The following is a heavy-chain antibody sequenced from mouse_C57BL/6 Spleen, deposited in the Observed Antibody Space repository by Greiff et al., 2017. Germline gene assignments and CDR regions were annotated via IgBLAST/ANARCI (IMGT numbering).Heavy chain of an antibody. J-gene: IGHJ4*01. CDR1: GYTFTSYW. CDR3: ARRRVYYDYDDYAMDY. Sequence: QVQLQQPGAELVKPGASVKLSCKASGYTFTSYWMHWVKQRPGQGLEWIGEIDPSDSYTNYNQKFKGKSTLTVDKSSSTAYMQLSSLTSEDSAVYYCARRRVYYDYDDYAMDYWGQGTSVTVSS. D-gene: IGHD2-4*01. V-gene: IGHV1-69*01. CDR2: IDPSDSYT.